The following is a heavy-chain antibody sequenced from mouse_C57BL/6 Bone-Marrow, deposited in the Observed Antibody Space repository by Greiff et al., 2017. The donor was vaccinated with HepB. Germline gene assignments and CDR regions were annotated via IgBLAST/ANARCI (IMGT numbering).Heavy chain of an antibody. Sequence: VQLQHSGAELARPGASVQLSCKASGYTFTSYGISWVKQRTGQGLEWIGEIYPRSGNTYYNEKFKGKATLTADKSSSTAYMELRSLTAEDSAVYFCARRGTGKDYCDYWGQGTTLTVSS. CDR2: IYPRSGNT. CDR3: ARRGTGKDYCDY. V-gene: IGHV1-81*01. D-gene: IGHD4-1*01. J-gene: IGHJ2*01. CDR1: GYTFTSYG.